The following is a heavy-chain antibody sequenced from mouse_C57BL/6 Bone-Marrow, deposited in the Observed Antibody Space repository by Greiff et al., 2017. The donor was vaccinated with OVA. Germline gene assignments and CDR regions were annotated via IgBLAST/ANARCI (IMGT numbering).Heavy chain of an antibody. CDR2: IHPNSGST. CDR1: GYTFTSYW. Sequence: VQLLQSGAELVKPGASVKLSCKASGYTFTSYWMHWVQQSPGQGLEWIGMIHPNSGSTNYNETFKGKATLTVDNSSNTLYLQRSSLTSEDAAFYCCGRRGATAFGYWGQGTTLTVSS. D-gene: IGHD1-2*01. CDR3: GRRGATAFGY. V-gene: IGHV1-64*01. J-gene: IGHJ2*01.